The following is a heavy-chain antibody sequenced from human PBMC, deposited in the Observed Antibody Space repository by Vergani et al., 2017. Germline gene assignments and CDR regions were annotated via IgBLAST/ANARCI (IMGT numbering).Heavy chain of an antibody. CDR3: ARRGRSITGTTSDGMDV. CDR2: IYPGDSDT. V-gene: IGHV5-51*03. J-gene: IGHJ6*02. D-gene: IGHD1-7*01. CDR1: GYSFISYW. Sequence: EVQLVQSGAEVKKPGESLKISCKGSGYSFISYWIGWVRQMPGKGLEWMGIIYPGDSDTRYSPSFQGQVTISADKSISTAFLQWSSLKASDTAMYYCARRGRSITGTTSDGMDVWGQGTTVTVSS.